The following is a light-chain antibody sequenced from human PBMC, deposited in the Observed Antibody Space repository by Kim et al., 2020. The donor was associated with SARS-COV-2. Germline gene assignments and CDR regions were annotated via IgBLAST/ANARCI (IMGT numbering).Light chain of an antibody. J-gene: IGLJ2*01. CDR3: QAWDSSTVV. CDR1: ELGDKH. V-gene: IGLV3-1*01. CDR2: EDR. Sequence: GCPRKKGRLPLHWDELGDKHVCWYQQKAGQSPVLVIYEDRKRPSGIPERVSGSNSGNTATLTISGTQAMDEADYYCQAWDSSTVVFGGGTKVTVL.